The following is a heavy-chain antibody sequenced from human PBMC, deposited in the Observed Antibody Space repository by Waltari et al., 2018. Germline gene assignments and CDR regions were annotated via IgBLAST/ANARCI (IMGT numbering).Heavy chain of an antibody. CDR1: GGSISSSSYY. CDR3: ASTVYYDSSGWTYYFDY. J-gene: IGHJ4*02. V-gene: IGHV4-39*01. CDR2: IYYSGST. D-gene: IGHD3-22*01. Sequence: QLQLQESGPGLVKPSETLSLTCTVSGGSISSSSYYWGWTRQPPGKGLDGIGSIYYSGSTNSHPSLKSRVTIAVDTSKNQFSLKLSSVTAADTAVYYCASTVYYDSSGWTYYFDYWGQGTLVTVSS.